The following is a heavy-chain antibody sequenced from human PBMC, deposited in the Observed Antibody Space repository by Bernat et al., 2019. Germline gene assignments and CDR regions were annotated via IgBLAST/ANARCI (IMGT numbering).Heavy chain of an antibody. V-gene: IGHV3-23*04. CDR1: GFTFSTYA. D-gene: IGHD3-16*01. CDR2: ISGSGGST. Sequence: EVQLVESGGGLVQPGGSLRLSCAASGFTFSTYAMSWVRQAPGKGLEWVSAISGSGGSTYYADSVKGRFTISRDNSKNTLHLQMNSLRAEDTAVYYCVKEMISWGTFDYWGQGTLGTVSS. CDR3: VKEMISWGTFDY. J-gene: IGHJ4*02.